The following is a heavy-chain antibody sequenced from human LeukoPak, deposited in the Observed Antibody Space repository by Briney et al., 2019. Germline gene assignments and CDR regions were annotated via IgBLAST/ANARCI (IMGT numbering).Heavy chain of an antibody. CDR1: GYTFTSYG. CDR3: AAGTNY. V-gene: IGHV1-18*01. CDR2: ISAYNGNT. Sequence: ASVKVSCKASGYTFTSYGISWVRQAPGQGLEWMGWISAYNGNTNYAQKLQGRVTMTRDTSASTVNMELSSLRSEDTAVYYCAAGTNYWGQGTLVTVSS. J-gene: IGHJ4*02. D-gene: IGHD1-14*01.